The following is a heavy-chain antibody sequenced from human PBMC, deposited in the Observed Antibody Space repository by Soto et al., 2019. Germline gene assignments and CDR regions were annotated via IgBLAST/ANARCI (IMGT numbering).Heavy chain of an antibody. V-gene: IGHV1-18*01. CDR3: ERSGRISCKDY. Sequence: ASVKVSCKASGYTFTSYGISWVRQAPGQGLEWMGWISAYNGNTNYAQKLQGRVTITRDPSASTAYMELSSLRSEDTAVYYCERSGRISCKDYWGQGTLVTVSS. D-gene: IGHD1-26*01. CDR1: GYTFTSYG. CDR2: ISAYNGNT. J-gene: IGHJ4*02.